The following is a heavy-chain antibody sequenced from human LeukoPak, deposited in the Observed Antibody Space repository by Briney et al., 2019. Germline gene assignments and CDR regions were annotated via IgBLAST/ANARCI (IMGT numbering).Heavy chain of an antibody. CDR1: GLTFSSYV. V-gene: IGHV3-23*01. J-gene: IGHJ4*02. Sequence: SGGSLRLSCAASGLTFSSYVMSWVRQAPGKGLEWVSGVSGSGDRTYYADSVKGRFTITRDNSKNMLYLQMNSLRAEDTAFYYCAKGHRRSSGWWDVFDYWGQGTLVTVSS. CDR2: VSGSGDRT. D-gene: IGHD6-19*01. CDR3: AKGHRRSSGWWDVFDY.